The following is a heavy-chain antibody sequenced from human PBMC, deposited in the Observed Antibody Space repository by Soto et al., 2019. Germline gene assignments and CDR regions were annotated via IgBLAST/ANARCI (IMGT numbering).Heavy chain of an antibody. J-gene: IGHJ5*02. CDR1: GGSISSSSYY. CDR2: IYYSGST. Sequence: SETLSLTCTVSGGSISSSSYYWGWIRQPPGKGLEWIGSIYYSGSTYYNPSLKSRVTISVDTSKNQFSLKLSSVTAADTAVYYCARHQEIRSALSVVAATAYNWFDPWGQGTLVTVSS. D-gene: IGHD2-15*01. V-gene: IGHV4-39*01. CDR3: ARHQEIRSALSVVAATAYNWFDP.